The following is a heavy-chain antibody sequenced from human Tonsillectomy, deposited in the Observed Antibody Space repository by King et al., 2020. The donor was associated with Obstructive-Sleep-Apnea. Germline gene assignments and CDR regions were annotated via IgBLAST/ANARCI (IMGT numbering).Heavy chain of an antibody. CDR2: ISSSGSTI. V-gene: IGHV3-11*01. J-gene: IGHJ6*02. CDR3: ARADYYVWGSYVGMRNYYYGMDV. Sequence: VQLVESGGGLVKPGGSLRLSCAASGFTFSDYYMSWIRQAPGKGLEWVSYISSSGSTIYYADSVKGRFTISRDNAKNSLYLQMNSLRAEDTAVYYCARADYYVWGSYVGMRNYYYGMDVWGQGTTVTVSS. CDR1: GFTFSDYY. D-gene: IGHD3-16*01.